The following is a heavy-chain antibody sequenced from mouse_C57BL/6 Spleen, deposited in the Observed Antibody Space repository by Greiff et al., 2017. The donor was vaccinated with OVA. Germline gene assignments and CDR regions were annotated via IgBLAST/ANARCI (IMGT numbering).Heavy chain of an antibody. J-gene: IGHJ4*01. Sequence: EVQRVESGPGLVKPSQSLSLTCSVTGYSITSGYYWNWIRQFPGNKLEWMGYISYDGSNNYNPSLKNRISITRDTSKNQFFLKLNSVTTEDTATYYCARDSGQGAMDYWGQGTSVTVSS. D-gene: IGHD3-1*01. V-gene: IGHV3-6*01. CDR3: ARDSGQGAMDY. CDR1: GYSITSGYY. CDR2: ISYDGSN.